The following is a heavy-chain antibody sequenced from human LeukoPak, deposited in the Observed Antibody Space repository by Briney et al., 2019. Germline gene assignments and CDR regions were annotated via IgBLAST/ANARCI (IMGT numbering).Heavy chain of an antibody. CDR3: ARDLVKYHDSSGYFDY. V-gene: IGHV3-30*04. CDR1: GFTFNSYA. D-gene: IGHD3-22*01. CDR2: ISYDGSDT. J-gene: IGHJ4*02. Sequence: TGGSLRLSCAASGFTFNSYAMHFVRQAPGKGLEWVAVISYDGSDTYYADSVKGRFTISRDNSKNKLSLQMNSLRADDTAVYYCARDLVKYHDSSGYFDYWGQGTLVTVSS.